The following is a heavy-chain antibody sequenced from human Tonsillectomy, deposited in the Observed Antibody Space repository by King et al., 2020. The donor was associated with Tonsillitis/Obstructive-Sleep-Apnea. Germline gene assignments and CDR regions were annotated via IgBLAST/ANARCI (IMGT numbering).Heavy chain of an antibody. J-gene: IGHJ4*02. Sequence: LQLQESGPALVKPSETLSLTCTVSGGSISSSSYYWGWIRQPPGKGLEWIGSIYYSGSTYYNPSLKSRVTISVDTSKNQFSLKLSSVTAADTAVYYCARHGWRDIVVVPAAPLDYWGQGTLVTVSS. CDR2: IYYSGST. D-gene: IGHD2-2*01. CDR3: ARHGWRDIVVVPAAPLDY. CDR1: GGSISSSSYY. V-gene: IGHV4-39*01.